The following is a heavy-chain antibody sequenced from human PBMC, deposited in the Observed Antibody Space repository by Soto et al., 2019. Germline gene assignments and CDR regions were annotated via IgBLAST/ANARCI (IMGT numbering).Heavy chain of an antibody. CDR1: GFTFTSSA. J-gene: IGHJ6*02. CDR3: AAVDLHLYYYYGMDV. CDR2: IVVGSGNT. V-gene: IGHV1-58*01. Sequence: SVKVSCKASGFTFTSSAVQWVRQARGQRLEWIGWIVVGSGNTNYAQKFQERVTITRDMSTSTAYMELSSLRSEDTAVYYCAAVDLHLYYYYGMDVCGQGTTVTV.